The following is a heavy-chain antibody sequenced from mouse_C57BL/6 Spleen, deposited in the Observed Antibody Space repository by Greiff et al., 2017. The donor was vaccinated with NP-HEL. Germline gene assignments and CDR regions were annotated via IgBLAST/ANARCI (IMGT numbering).Heavy chain of an antibody. J-gene: IGHJ4*01. CDR3: ARRDNWDNYAMDY. D-gene: IGHD4-1*01. Sequence: QVQLQQPGAELVKPGASVKMSCKASGYTFTSYWITWVKQRPGQGLEWIGDIYPGSGSTNYNEKFKSKATLTVDTSSSTAYMQLSSLTSEDSAVYFCARRDNWDNYAMDYWGQGTSVTVSS. CDR1: GYTFTSYW. CDR2: IYPGSGST. V-gene: IGHV1-55*01.